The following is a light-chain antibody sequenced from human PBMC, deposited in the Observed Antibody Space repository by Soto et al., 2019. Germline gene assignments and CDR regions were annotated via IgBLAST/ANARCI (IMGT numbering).Light chain of an antibody. Sequence: EIVMTQSPATLSVSPGERATLSCRASQSVSSNLAWYQQQPAQAPRLLIYGASTRPHGIPASFSGSGSGTELTLTFSRLQSEDFALYSCQQYNSLPPYTFGRGTKLEIK. CDR1: QSVSSN. CDR2: GAS. J-gene: IGKJ2*01. CDR3: QQYNSLPPYT. V-gene: IGKV3-15*01.